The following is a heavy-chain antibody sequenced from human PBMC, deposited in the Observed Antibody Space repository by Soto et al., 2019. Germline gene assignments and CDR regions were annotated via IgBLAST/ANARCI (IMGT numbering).Heavy chain of an antibody. Sequence: SETLSLTCXVYGGSFSGYYWSWIRQPPGKGLEWIGEINHSGSTNYNPSLKSRVTISVDTSKNQFSLKLSSVTAADTAVYYCARVHYYYDSSGYYLLVFDYWGQGTLVTVS. CDR3: ARVHYYYDSSGYYLLVFDY. CDR1: GGSFSGYY. CDR2: INHSGST. D-gene: IGHD3-22*01. J-gene: IGHJ4*02. V-gene: IGHV4-34*01.